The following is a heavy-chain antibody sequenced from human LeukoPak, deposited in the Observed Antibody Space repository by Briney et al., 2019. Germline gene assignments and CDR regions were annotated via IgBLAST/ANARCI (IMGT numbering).Heavy chain of an antibody. V-gene: IGHV1-69*04. CDR1: GGTFSSYA. CDR2: IIPILGIA. J-gene: IGHJ3*02. Sequence: ASVKVSCKASGGTFSSYAISWVRQAPGQGLEWMGRIIPILGIANYAQKFQGRVTITADKSTSTAYMELSSLRSEDTAVYYCASVAAAGTWGDAFDIWGQGTMVTVSS. D-gene: IGHD6-13*01. CDR3: ASVAAAGTWGDAFDI.